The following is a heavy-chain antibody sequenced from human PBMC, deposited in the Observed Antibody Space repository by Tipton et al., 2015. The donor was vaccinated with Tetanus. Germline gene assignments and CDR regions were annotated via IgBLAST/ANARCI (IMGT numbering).Heavy chain of an antibody. CDR1: GFTFNDFY. D-gene: IGHD1-1*01. Sequence: LRLSCAGSGFTFNDFYMSWVRQAPGKGPEWIGEVDDSGSTNYSPSLKSRVTISLDTSKNEFSLTLSSVTAADTAIYYCVRAPYNSPGKYYFDYWGQGTLVTVSS. V-gene: IGHV4-34*08. CDR2: VDDSGST. CDR3: VRAPYNSPGKYYFDY. J-gene: IGHJ4*02.